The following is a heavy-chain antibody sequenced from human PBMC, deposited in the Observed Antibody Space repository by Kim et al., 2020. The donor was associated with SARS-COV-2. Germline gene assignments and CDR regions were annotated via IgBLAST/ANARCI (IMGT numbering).Heavy chain of an antibody. V-gene: IGHV3-66*01. CDR3: ARATYHYYDSSGYYLD. D-gene: IGHD3-22*01. Sequence: SVKGRFTISRDNSKNTLYLQMNSLRAEDTAVYYCARATYHYYDSSGYYLDWGQGTLVTVSS. J-gene: IGHJ4*02.